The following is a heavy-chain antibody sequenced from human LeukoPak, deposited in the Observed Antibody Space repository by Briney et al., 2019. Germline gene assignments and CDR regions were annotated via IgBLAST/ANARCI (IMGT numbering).Heavy chain of an antibody. Sequence: GGSLRLSCAASGFTFSSYSMNWVRQAPGKGLEWVSSISSGSTYMYYADSVKGRFTISGDNAQNSMYLQMNSLRAEDTAVYYCGRVGGRSKAAKGDAFDIWGQGTMVTVSS. CDR1: GFTFSSYS. D-gene: IGHD6-6*01. CDR2: ISSGSTYM. CDR3: GRVGGRSKAAKGDAFDI. V-gene: IGHV3-21*01. J-gene: IGHJ3*02.